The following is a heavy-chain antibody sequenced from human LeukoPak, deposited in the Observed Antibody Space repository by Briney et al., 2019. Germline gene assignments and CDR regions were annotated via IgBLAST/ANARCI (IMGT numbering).Heavy chain of an antibody. CDR1: GFTFSSYW. Sequence: GGSLRLSCAASGFTFSSYWMHWVRQAPGKGLVWVSRINSDGSSTSYADSVKGRFTISRDNAKNTLYLQMNSLRAEDTAVYYCARETGSSGYYFDYWGQGTLVTVSS. D-gene: IGHD3-22*01. J-gene: IGHJ4*02. CDR2: INSDGSST. CDR3: ARETGSSGYYFDY. V-gene: IGHV3-74*01.